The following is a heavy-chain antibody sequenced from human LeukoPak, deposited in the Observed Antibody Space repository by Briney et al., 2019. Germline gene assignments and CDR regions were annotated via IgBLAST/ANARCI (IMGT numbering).Heavy chain of an antibody. J-gene: IGHJ4*02. Sequence: SETLSLTCTVSGGSISSGDYYWSWIRQPPGKGLEWIGYIYYSGSTYYNPSLKSRVTISVDTSKNQFSLKLSSVTAADTAAYYCARTADLWFGANLPFDYWGQGTLVTVSS. D-gene: IGHD3-10*01. V-gene: IGHV4-30-4*01. CDR2: IYYSGST. CDR3: ARTADLWFGANLPFDY. CDR1: GGSISSGDYY.